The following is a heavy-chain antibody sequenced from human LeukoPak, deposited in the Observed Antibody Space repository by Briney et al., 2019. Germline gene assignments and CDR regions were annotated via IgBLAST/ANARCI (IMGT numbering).Heavy chain of an antibody. CDR1: GFTFSSYA. D-gene: IGHD6-19*01. V-gene: IGHV3-23*01. CDR3: AKDGDIAVAGNFDY. CDR2: ISGSGGST. J-gene: IGHJ4*02. Sequence: GGSLRLSCAASGFTFSSYAMSWVSQAPGKGLEWVSAISGSGGSTYYADSVKGRFTISRDNSKNTLYLQMNSLRAEDTAVYYCAKDGDIAVAGNFDYWGQGTLVTVSS.